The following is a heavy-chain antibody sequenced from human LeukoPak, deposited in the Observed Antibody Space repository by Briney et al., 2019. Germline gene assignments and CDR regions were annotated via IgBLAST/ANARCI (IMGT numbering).Heavy chain of an antibody. Sequence: ASVKVSCKASGYTFTGNYIHWVRQAPGQGLEWMGWINPNSGGTNYAQKFQGRVTMTRDTSISTAYMELSRLRSDDTAVYYCARESGYLRGGWNVNYYYYMDVWGKGTTVTISS. V-gene: IGHV1-2*02. CDR1: GYTFTGNY. D-gene: IGHD3-22*01. CDR3: ARESGYLRGGWNVNYYYYMDV. CDR2: INPNSGGT. J-gene: IGHJ6*03.